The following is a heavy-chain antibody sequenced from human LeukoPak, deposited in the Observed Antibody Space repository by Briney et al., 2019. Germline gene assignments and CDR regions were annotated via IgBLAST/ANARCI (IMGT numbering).Heavy chain of an antibody. V-gene: IGHV4-4*02. Sequence: TSETLSLTCAVSGGSISSSNWWSWVRQPPGKGLEWIGEIYHSGSTNYNPSLKSRVTISVDKSKNQFSLKLSSVTAADTAVYYCARVYYDSSGYGRVLGAFDIWGQGTMVTVSS. CDR3: ARVYYDSSGYGRVLGAFDI. CDR1: GGSISSSNW. D-gene: IGHD3-22*01. J-gene: IGHJ3*02. CDR2: IYHSGST.